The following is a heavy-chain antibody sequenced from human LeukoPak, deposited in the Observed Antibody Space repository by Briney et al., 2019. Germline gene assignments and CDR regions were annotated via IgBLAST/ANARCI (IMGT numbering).Heavy chain of an antibody. D-gene: IGHD5-18*01. Sequence: PSETLSLTCTVPGGSISSYYWSWIRQPAGKGLEWIGRIYTSGSTNYNPSLKSRVTISVDKSKNQFSLKLSSVTAADTAVYYCAKEGGYSYGYRIDYWGQGTLVTVSS. V-gene: IGHV4-4*07. CDR2: IYTSGST. CDR3: AKEGGYSYGYRIDY. CDR1: GGSISSYY. J-gene: IGHJ4*02.